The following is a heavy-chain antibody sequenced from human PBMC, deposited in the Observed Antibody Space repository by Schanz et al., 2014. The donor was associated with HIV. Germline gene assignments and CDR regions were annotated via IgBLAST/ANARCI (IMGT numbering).Heavy chain of an antibody. CDR3: ASTEFPYSSSSDYYYGMDV. CDR2: IKQDGSEK. Sequence: EVQLVESGGGLVQPGGSLRLSCAASGFTFSRYWMSWVRQAPGKGLEWVANIKQDGSEKHYVASVKGRFTISRDNAKNSLYLQMNSLRAGDTAVYYCASTEFPYSSSSDYYYGMDVWGQGTTVTVSS. D-gene: IGHD6-6*01. V-gene: IGHV3-7*01. J-gene: IGHJ6*02. CDR1: GFTFSRYW.